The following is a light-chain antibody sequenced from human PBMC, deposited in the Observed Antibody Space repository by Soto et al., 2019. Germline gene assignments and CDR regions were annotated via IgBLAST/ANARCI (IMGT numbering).Light chain of an antibody. Sequence: DIQMTQSPSTLSASVGDRVTITCRASQTIDSWLAWYQQRPGKPPNLLIYKASTLASRVPSLFSGSGSGTEFTLTVNGLQPDDFTNYYCQQYRIYPGTFGQRTKVEIK. CDR1: QTIDSW. CDR3: QQYRIYPGT. CDR2: KAS. V-gene: IGKV1-5*03. J-gene: IGKJ1*01.